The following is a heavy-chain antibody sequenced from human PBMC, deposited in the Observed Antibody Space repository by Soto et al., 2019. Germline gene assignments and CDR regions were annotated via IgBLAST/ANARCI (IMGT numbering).Heavy chain of an antibody. J-gene: IGHJ4*02. V-gene: IGHV3-23*01. CDR3: AKDGGSYATDYCDY. CDR2: IGASGGSS. D-gene: IGHD1-26*01. CDR1: GFTFSSYA. Sequence: EVQLLESGGGLVQPGGSLRLSCAASGFTFSSYAMSWVRQAPGKGLEWVSLIGASGGSSYFAASGRGRFTISRDNPKNTLYLEMHSLRVEDTAVYYCAKDGGSYATDYCDYWGQGTLVTVSS.